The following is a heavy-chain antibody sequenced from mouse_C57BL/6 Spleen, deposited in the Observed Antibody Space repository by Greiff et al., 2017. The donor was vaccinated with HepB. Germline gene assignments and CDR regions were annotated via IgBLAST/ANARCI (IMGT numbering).Heavy chain of an antibody. CDR1: GYTFTSYW. D-gene: IGHD1-1*01. CDR2: IYPGSGST. J-gene: IGHJ1*03. Sequence: QVQLQQPGAELVKPGASVKMSCKASGYTFTSYWITWVKQRPGQGLEWIGDIYPGSGSTNYNEKFKSKATLTVDTSSSTAYMQLSSLTSEDSAVYYCASRDGSSYNWYFDVWGTGTTVTVSS. V-gene: IGHV1-55*01. CDR3: ASRDGSSYNWYFDV.